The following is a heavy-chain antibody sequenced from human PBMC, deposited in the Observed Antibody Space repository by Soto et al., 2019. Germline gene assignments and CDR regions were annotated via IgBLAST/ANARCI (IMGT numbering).Heavy chain of an antibody. CDR3: TRGVRGYVSY. CDR2: VSHRGDT. D-gene: IGHD3-16*01. CDR1: GYPISNGYY. Sequence: QVQLQESGPGLVKPSETLSLTCLVSGYPISNGYYWGWIRQSPGKGLEWIGTVSHRGDTSYNPSLKSRVTMSADTSKNQFSLMLTSVTAADTAVYFCTRGVRGYVSYWGQGTLVTVSS. V-gene: IGHV4-38-2*02. J-gene: IGHJ4*02.